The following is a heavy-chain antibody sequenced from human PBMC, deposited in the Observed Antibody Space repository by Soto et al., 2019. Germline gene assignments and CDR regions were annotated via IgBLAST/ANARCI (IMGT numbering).Heavy chain of an antibody. CDR1: GFTFSSYG. CDR3: AKGYSGYDCSLDY. Sequence: GESLKISCAASGFTFSSYGMHWVRQAPGKGLEWVAVISYDGSNKYYADSVKGRFTISRDNSKNTLYLQMNSLRAEDTAVYYCAKGYSGYDCSLDYWGQGTLVTVSS. V-gene: IGHV3-30*18. D-gene: IGHD5-12*01. J-gene: IGHJ4*02. CDR2: ISYDGSNK.